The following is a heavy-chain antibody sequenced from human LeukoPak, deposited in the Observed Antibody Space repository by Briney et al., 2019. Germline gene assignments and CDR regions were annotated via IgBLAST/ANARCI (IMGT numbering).Heavy chain of an antibody. V-gene: IGHV4-59*13. Sequence: SETLSLTCTVSGGPISSYYWSWIQQPPGKGLEWIGYIYYSGSTNYNPSLKSRVTISVDTSKNQFSLKLSSVTAADTAVYYCARERAGSGYSFDYWGQGTLVTVSS. CDR1: GGPISSYY. J-gene: IGHJ4*02. D-gene: IGHD3-22*01. CDR2: IYYSGST. CDR3: ARERAGSGYSFDY.